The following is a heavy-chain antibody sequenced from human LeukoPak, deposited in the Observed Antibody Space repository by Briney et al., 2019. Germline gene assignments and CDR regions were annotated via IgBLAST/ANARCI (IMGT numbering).Heavy chain of an antibody. Sequence: SVKVSCKASGGTFSSYAISWVRQAPGQGLEWMGGIIPIFGTANYAQKFQGRVTITADESTSTVYMELNSLKSEDTAVYHCARGWDYDSGGRPTAYVYWGQGTLVTVSS. CDR1: GGTFSSYA. V-gene: IGHV1-69*13. D-gene: IGHD3-22*01. J-gene: IGHJ4*02. CDR3: ARGWDYDSGGRPTAYVY. CDR2: IIPIFGTA.